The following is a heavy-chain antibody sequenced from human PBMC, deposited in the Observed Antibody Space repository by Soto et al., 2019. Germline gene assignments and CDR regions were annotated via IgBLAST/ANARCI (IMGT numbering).Heavy chain of an antibody. D-gene: IGHD3-3*01. V-gene: IGHV1-2*02. J-gene: IGHJ3*02. CDR1: GYPVTAYY. Sequence: QLHLVQSGAVVKKPGASVTVSCSASGYPVTAYYMHWVRQAPGRGLEWMGGINPATGAAKYTQTCRVRVPLAGDTSTGTVFMELSGLTSVDPAVFYCARGGGVGVAGSAAFDMWGQGTLVTVSS. CDR3: ARGGGVGVAGSAAFDM. CDR2: INPATGAA.